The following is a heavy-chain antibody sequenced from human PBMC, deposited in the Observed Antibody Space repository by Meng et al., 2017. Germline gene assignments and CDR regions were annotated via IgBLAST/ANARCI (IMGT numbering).Heavy chain of an antibody. V-gene: IGHV3-11*04. CDR3: ARDHGFLNWFDP. J-gene: IGHJ5*02. CDR1: GVTFRSDY. Sequence: VRRVGSGGGVVKDGGSLTLSCTASGVTFRSDYMTWIRQAPGKGLEWVSSISTTGSSIYYADSVKGRFSISRDNAENSLYLQINSLRVEDTAVYYCARDHGFLNWFDPWGQGTLVTVSS. D-gene: IGHD2/OR15-2a*01. CDR2: ISTTGSSI.